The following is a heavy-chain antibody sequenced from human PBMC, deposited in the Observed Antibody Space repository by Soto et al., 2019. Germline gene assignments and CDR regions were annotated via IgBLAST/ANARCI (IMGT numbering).Heavy chain of an antibody. CDR1: GLTVSTNP. CDR2: IYTGGGT. V-gene: IGHV3-66*01. Sequence: EVQLVESGGGLVQPGGSLRLSCAASGLTVSTNPMSWVRPAPGKGLEWVAVIYTGGGTHYADSVKGRFTISRDNSTNTVNLQMNSLRPEDTAVYYCARDGSGHWGQGTLVTVSS. CDR3: ARDGSGH. J-gene: IGHJ4*02.